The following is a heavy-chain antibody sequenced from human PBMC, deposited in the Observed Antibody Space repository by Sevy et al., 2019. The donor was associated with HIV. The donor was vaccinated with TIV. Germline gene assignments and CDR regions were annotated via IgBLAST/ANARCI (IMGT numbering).Heavy chain of an antibody. CDR1: GFTFSSYA. J-gene: IGHJ1*01. CDR2: ISYDGSNK. D-gene: IGHD2-21*02. V-gene: IGHV3-30-3*01. CDR3: ARDPAYCGGDCSYLFQH. Sequence: GGSLRLSCAASGFTFSSYAMHWVRQAPGKGLEWVAVISYDGSNKYYADSVKGRFTISRDNSKNTLYLQMNSLRAEDTAVYSCARDPAYCGGDCSYLFQHWGQGTLVTVSS.